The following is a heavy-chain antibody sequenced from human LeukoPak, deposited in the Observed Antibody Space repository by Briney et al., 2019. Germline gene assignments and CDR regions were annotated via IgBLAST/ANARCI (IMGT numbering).Heavy chain of an antibody. CDR3: ARGDIAVAGNGFDY. D-gene: IGHD6-19*01. Sequence: PSETLSLTCTVSDGSISSYYWSWLRQPAGKGLEWIGRIYSSGSTNYNPSLKSRVTMSVDTSKNQFSLKLSSVTAADTAVYYCARGDIAVAGNGFDYWGQGTLVTVSS. V-gene: IGHV4-4*07. CDR2: IYSSGST. CDR1: DGSISSYY. J-gene: IGHJ4*02.